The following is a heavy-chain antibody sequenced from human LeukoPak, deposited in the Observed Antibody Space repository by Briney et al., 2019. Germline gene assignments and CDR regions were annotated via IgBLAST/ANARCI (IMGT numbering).Heavy chain of an antibody. CDR3: AREPPRYYDSSGYNAFDI. CDR1: GGTCSGYD. CDR2: INHSGST. V-gene: IGHV4-34*01. J-gene: IGHJ3*02. Sequence: PSETLSLTCAVYGGTCSGYDWSWIRQPPGKGLKWIGEINHSGSTNYNQSHKSRATISVDTSKNQFSLKLSSVTAADTAVYYCAREPPRYYDSSGYNAFDIWGQGTMVTVSS. D-gene: IGHD3-22*01.